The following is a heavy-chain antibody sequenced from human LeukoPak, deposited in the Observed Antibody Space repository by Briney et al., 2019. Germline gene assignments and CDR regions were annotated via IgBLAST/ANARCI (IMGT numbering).Heavy chain of an antibody. CDR1: GGSISSYY. D-gene: IGHD4-23*01. J-gene: IGHJ4*02. CDR2: IYTSGST. CDR3: ASSLGYGGNSGFDY. Sequence: NPSETLSLTCTVSGGSISSYYWSWIRQPAGKGLEWIGRIYTSGSTNYNPSLKSRVTISVDTSKNQFSLKLSSVTAADTAVYYCASSLGYGGNSGFDYWGQGTLVTVSS. V-gene: IGHV4-4*07.